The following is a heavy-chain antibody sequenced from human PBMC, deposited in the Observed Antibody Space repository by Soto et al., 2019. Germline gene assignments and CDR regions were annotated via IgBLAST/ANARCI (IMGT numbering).Heavy chain of an antibody. CDR1: GFTFSSYS. J-gene: IGHJ3*02. CDR2: ISSSSSYI. Sequence: GGSLRLSCAASGFTFSSYSMNWVRQAPGKGLEWVSSISSSSSYIYYADSVKVRFTISRDNAKNSLYLQMNSLRAEDTAVYYCARELVLLRLVQGTDAFDIWGQGTMVTVSS. D-gene: IGHD6-19*01. CDR3: ARELVLLRLVQGTDAFDI. V-gene: IGHV3-21*01.